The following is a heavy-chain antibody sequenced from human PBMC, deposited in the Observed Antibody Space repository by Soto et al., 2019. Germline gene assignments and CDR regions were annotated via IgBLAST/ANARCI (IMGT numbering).Heavy chain of an antibody. J-gene: IGHJ6*02. D-gene: IGHD6-13*01. CDR3: ARGGYSSTWSNLLDRSGLDV. V-gene: IGHV1-69*06. CDR1: GGTFSSYA. Sequence: QVQLVQSGAEAKKPGSSVKVSCKTSGGTFSSYAISWVRQAPGQGLEWMGGIVPLFRTTNYAQKFQGRVTITADTSTYTVDMELSGLRSGDTAVYYWARGGYSSTWSNLLDRSGLDVWGQGTTVTVSS. CDR2: IVPLFRTT.